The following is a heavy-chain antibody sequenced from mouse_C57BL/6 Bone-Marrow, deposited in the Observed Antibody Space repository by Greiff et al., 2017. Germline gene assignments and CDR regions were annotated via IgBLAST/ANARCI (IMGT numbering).Heavy chain of an antibody. D-gene: IGHD1-1*01. CDR2: IDPENGDT. Sequence: EVQLQQSGAELVRPGASVKLSCTASGFNIKDDYMHWVKQRPEQGLEWIGWIDPENGDTEYASKFQGKATITADTSSNTAYLQLSSLTSEDTAVYYCTTLTTVGDVDYWGQGTTLTVSS. CDR3: TTLTTVGDVDY. V-gene: IGHV14-4*01. CDR1: GFNIKDDY. J-gene: IGHJ2*01.